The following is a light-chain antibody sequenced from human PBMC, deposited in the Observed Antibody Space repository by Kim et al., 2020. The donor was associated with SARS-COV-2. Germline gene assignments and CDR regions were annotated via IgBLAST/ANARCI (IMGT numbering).Light chain of an antibody. CDR2: QDT. V-gene: IGLV3-1*01. Sequence: SYELTQPPSVSVSPGQTASITCSGDKLGDQYACWYQQKPGQSPVVVIYQDTKRPSGIPERFSGSNSGNTATLTISGTQAMDEADYYCQTWDSSTVVFGGG. J-gene: IGLJ2*01. CDR1: KLGDQY. CDR3: QTWDSSTVV.